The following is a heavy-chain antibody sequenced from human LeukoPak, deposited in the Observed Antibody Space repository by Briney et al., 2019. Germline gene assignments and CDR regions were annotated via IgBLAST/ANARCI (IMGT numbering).Heavy chain of an antibody. V-gene: IGHV3-30*03. J-gene: IGHJ4*02. CDR1: GFTFSSYG. D-gene: IGHD3-10*01. Sequence: GGSLRLSCAASGFTFSSYGMHWVRQAPGKGLEWVAVISYDGSNKYYADSVKGRFTISRDNSKNSLYLQMNSLRAEDTAVYYCARPGRSVTQGWWGQGTLVTVSS. CDR2: ISYDGSNK. CDR3: ARPGRSVTQGW.